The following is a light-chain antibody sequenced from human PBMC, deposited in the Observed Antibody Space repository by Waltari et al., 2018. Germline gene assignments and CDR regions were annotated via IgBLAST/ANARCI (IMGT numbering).Light chain of an antibody. CDR2: STN. V-gene: IGLV8-61*01. CDR3: VLYMGSGTI. J-gene: IGLJ2*01. Sequence: QTVGTQEPSFSVSPGGTVTLTCGLSPGSGPTSYYPSWDQQTPGQAPRTLIYSTNTRSAGVPDRFSGSILGNKAALTITGAQADDESDYYCVLYMGSGTIFGGGTKLTVL. CDR1: PGSGPTSYY.